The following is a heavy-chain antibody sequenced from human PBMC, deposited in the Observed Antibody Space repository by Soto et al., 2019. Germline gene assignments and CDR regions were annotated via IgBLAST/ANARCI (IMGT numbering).Heavy chain of an antibody. J-gene: IGHJ6*02. V-gene: IGHV1-69*12. D-gene: IGHD1-1*01. CDR3: ARDKDRLQLGGNYYYILDV. CDR1: VGTFSTSA. Sequence: QVQLVQSGAEVKKPGSSVKVSCKASVGTFSTSAISWVRQAPGQGLEWVGGIMPVFPTPDFAQKFQGRVTITADESTTTAYLELTRLTTDDTAVYYCARDKDRLQLGGNYYYILDVWGQGTAITVSS. CDR2: IMPVFPTP.